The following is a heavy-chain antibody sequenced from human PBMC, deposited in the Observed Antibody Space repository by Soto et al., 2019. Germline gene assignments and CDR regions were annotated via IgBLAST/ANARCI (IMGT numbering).Heavy chain of an antibody. CDR3: AATRYSSGWRGWGPVAYYFDY. CDR1: GFTFTSSA. V-gene: IGHV1-58*02. J-gene: IGHJ4*02. CDR2: IVVGSGNT. Sequence: ASVKVSCKASGFTFTSSAMQWVRQARGQRLEWIGWIVVGSGNTNYAQKFQERVTITRDMSTSTAYMELSSLRSEDTAVYYCAATRYSSGWRGWGPVAYYFDYWGQGTLVTVSS. D-gene: IGHD6-19*01.